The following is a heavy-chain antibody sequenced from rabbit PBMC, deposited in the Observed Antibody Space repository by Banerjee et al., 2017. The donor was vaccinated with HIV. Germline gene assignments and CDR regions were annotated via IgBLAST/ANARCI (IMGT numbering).Heavy chain of an antibody. J-gene: IGHJ3*01. CDR1: GIDFSSSYW. CDR3: ARDHYYSGAYGAGDL. CDR2: INTSSGNT. Sequence: QSLEESGGDLVKPGASLTLTSTASGIDFSSSYWMCWVRQAPGKGLEWIACINTSSGNTVYASWAKGRFTISKTSSTTVTLQMTSLTAADTATYFCARDHYYSGAYGAGDLWGQGTLVT. V-gene: IGHV1S40*01. D-gene: IGHD6-1*01.